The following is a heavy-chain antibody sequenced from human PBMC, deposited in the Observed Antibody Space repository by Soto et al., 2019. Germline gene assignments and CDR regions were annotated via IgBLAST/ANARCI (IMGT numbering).Heavy chain of an antibody. CDR3: ARGLYYDSSGSDDAFDI. J-gene: IGHJ3*02. CDR2: MNPNSGNT. D-gene: IGHD3-22*01. Sequence: RASVKVSCKASGYTFTSYDINWVRQATGQGLEWMGWMNPNSGNTGYTQKFQGRVTMARNTSISTAYMELSSLRSEDTAVYYCARGLYYDSSGSDDAFDIWGQGTMVTVSS. CDR1: GYTFTSYD. V-gene: IGHV1-8*01.